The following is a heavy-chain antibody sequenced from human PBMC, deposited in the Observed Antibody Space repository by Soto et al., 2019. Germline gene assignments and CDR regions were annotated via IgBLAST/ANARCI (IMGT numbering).Heavy chain of an antibody. CDR3: AKSHTGVTSGPPFDY. J-gene: IGHJ4*02. Sequence: SLRLSCAASGFTFTRYSMNWVRQAPGKGLEWVSSISSTTNYIYYGDSMKGRFTISRDNAKNSLNLQMNSLRAEDTAVFYCAKSHTGVTSGPPFDYWGQGTLVTVSS. V-gene: IGHV3-21*04. D-gene: IGHD4-4*01. CDR1: GFTFTRYS. CDR2: ISSTTNYI.